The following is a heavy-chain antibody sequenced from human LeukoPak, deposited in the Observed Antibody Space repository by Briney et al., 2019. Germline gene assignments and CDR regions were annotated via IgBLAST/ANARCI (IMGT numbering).Heavy chain of an antibody. V-gene: IGHV5-51*01. CDR1: GYSFTSYL. CDR3: ARPAGAGVTTAPFDY. CDR2: LYPGDSDT. J-gene: IGHJ4*02. D-gene: IGHD4-17*01. Sequence: GESLKISCKGSGYSFTSYLIGWVRQMPGKDLDWMGILYPGDSDTRYSPAVQGQVTTSADKSITTAYLQWSSLKASDTAIYYCARPAGAGVTTAPFDYWGQGTLVTVSS.